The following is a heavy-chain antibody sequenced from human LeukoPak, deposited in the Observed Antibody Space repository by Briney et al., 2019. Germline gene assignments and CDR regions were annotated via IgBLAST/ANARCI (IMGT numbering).Heavy chain of an antibody. D-gene: IGHD3-9*01. CDR1: GFTFSTYW. V-gene: IGHV3-74*01. CDR2: VNREGTTS. Sequence: GGSLRLPCAASGFTFSTYWMHWVRQVPGKGLVWVSRVNREGTTSAYADSVKGRFTISRDNDKNTLYLQMNSLRVEDTAVYYCARDVDWILLDSWGQGTLVTVSS. J-gene: IGHJ4*02. CDR3: ARDVDWILLDS.